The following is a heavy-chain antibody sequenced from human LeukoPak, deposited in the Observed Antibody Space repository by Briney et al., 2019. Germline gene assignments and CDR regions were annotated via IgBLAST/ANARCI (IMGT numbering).Heavy chain of an antibody. J-gene: IGHJ4*02. CDR2: IYYSGST. V-gene: IGHV4-31*03. D-gene: IGHD3-3*01. Sequence: SQTLSLTCTVSGGSISSGGYYWSWIRQHPGKGLEWIGYIYYSGSTYYNPSLKSRVTISVDTSKNQFSLKLSSVTAADTAVYYCARADYDFWSGYPSSSYYFDYWGQGTLVTVSS. CDR3: ARADYDFWSGYPSSSYYFDY. CDR1: GGSISSGGYY.